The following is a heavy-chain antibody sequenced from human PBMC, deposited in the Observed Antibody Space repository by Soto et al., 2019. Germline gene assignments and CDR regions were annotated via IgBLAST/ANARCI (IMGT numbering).Heavy chain of an antibody. CDR3: AKGLWDYDSSGYYSRTTFDY. CDR2: ISWNSGSI. Sequence: GGSLRLSCAASGFTFDDYAMHWVRQAPGKGLEWVSGISWNSGSIGYADSVKGRFTISRDNAKNSLYLQMNSLRAEDTALYYCAKGLWDYDSSGYYSRTTFDYWGQGTLVTVSS. J-gene: IGHJ4*02. V-gene: IGHV3-9*01. D-gene: IGHD3-22*01. CDR1: GFTFDDYA.